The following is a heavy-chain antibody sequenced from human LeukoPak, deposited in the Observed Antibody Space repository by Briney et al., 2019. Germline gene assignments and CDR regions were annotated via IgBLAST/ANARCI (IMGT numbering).Heavy chain of an antibody. CDR1: GGSISSSSYY. CDR3: ARVPTALKRIDY. J-gene: IGHJ4*02. CDR2: IYYSGST. V-gene: IGHV4-39*07. Sequence: SETLSLTCTVSGGSISSSSYYWGWIRQPPGKGLEWIGSIYYSGSTYYNPSLKSRVTISVDTSKNQFSLKLSSVTAADTAVYYCARVPTALKRIDYWGQGTLVTVSS.